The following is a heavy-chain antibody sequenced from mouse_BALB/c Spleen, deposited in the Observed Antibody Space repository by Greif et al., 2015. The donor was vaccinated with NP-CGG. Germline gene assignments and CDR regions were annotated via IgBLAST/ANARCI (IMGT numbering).Heavy chain of an antibody. J-gene: IGHJ4*01. V-gene: IGHV1S81*02. Sequence: QVQLQQPGAELVKPGASVKLSCKASGYTFTSYWTHWVKQRPGQGLEWIGEINPSNGRTNYNEKFKSKATLTVDKSSSTAYMQLSSLTSEDSAVYYCAIYDGYYYYAMDYWGQGTSVTVSS. CDR1: GYTFTSYW. CDR2: INPSNGRT. D-gene: IGHD2-3*01. CDR3: AIYDGYYYYAMDY.